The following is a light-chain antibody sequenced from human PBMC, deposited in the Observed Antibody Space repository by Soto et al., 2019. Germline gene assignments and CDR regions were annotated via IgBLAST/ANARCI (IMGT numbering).Light chain of an antibody. CDR3: QQRSNWPPIT. Sequence: EIVLTQSPATLSLSPGERSTLSCRASQSVSSYLAWYQQKPGQALRLLIYDASNRATGIPARFSGSGSGTDFTLTIRSLEPEDFAVYYCQQRSNWPPITFGQGTQREIK. V-gene: IGKV3-11*01. CDR2: DAS. J-gene: IGKJ5*01. CDR1: QSVSSY.